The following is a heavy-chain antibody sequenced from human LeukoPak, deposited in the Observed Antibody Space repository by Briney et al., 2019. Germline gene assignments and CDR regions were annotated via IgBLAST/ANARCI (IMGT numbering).Heavy chain of an antibody. J-gene: IGHJ5*02. V-gene: IGHV1-46*01. CDR2: INPSGGST. CDR3: ARETHILYNPYCSSTSCRPYNWFDP. CDR1: GYTLTSYY. Sequence: ASVKVSCKASGYTLTSYYMHRVRQAPGQGLEGMGIINPSGGSTSYAQKFQGRVTMTRDTSTSTVYMELSSLRSEDTAVYYCARETHILYNPYCSSTSCRPYNWFDPWGQGTLVTVSS. D-gene: IGHD2-2*01.